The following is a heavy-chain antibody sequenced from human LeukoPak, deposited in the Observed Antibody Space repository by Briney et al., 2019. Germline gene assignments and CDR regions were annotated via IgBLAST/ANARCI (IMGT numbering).Heavy chain of an antibody. Sequence: PSETLSLTCAVYGGSFSGYYWSWIRQPPGKGLEWIGEINHSGSTNYNPSLKSRVTISVDTSKNQFSLKLSSVTAADTAVYYCAIAHYDFWSGYYSPFDYWGQGTLVTLSS. D-gene: IGHD3-3*01. J-gene: IGHJ4*02. CDR2: INHSGST. V-gene: IGHV4-34*01. CDR3: AIAHYDFWSGYYSPFDY. CDR1: GGSFSGYY.